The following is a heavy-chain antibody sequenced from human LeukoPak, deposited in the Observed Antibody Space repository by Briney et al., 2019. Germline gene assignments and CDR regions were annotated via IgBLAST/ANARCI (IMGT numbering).Heavy chain of an antibody. V-gene: IGHV4-59*01. CDR3: AGGGQWLAFDS. Sequence: PSEPLSLTCTVPGGSISSYYWSWFRQPPGKGLEWIGCLYHSGTTTYNPSLKSRITISVDTSRIQFSLKLNSMAAADTALYFCAGGGQWLAFDSWGQGTLVTVSS. D-gene: IGHD6-19*01. CDR2: LYHSGTT. J-gene: IGHJ4*02. CDR1: GGSISSYY.